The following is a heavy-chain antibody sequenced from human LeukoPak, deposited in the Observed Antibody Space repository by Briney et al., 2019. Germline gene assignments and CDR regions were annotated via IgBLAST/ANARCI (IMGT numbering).Heavy chain of an antibody. V-gene: IGHV3-21*01. CDR1: GFIFSSYN. J-gene: IGHJ4*02. D-gene: IGHD6-6*01. CDR2: ISGSSSYI. Sequence: GGSLRLSCAASGFIFSSYNMNWVRQAPGKGLEWVSSISGSSSYIYYGDSVKGRFSISRDNAKNSLYLQMNSLRAEDTAMYYCARDGYSSSSFDFWGQGTLVTVSS. CDR3: ARDGYSSSSFDF.